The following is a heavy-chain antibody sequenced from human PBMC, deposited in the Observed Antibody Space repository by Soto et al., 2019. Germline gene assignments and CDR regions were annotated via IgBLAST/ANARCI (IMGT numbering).Heavy chain of an antibody. D-gene: IGHD3-3*01. Sequence: ASVKVSCKASGYTFTSYGISWVRQAPGQGLEWMGWISAYNGNTNYAQKLQGRVTMTTDTSTSTAYMELRSLRSDDTAVYYCARDRYWCGYPQGAFDIWGQGTMVTVSS. CDR1: GYTFTSYG. CDR2: ISAYNGNT. CDR3: ARDRYWCGYPQGAFDI. V-gene: IGHV1-18*01. J-gene: IGHJ3*02.